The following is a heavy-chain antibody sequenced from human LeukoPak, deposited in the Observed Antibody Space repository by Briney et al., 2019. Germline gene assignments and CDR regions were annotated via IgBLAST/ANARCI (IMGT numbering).Heavy chain of an antibody. CDR3: AKDRGDYNYYYYMDV. D-gene: IGHD4-17*01. J-gene: IGHJ6*03. CDR1: GFTFSDYN. Sequence: GGSLRLSCAASGFTFSDYNMRWIRQAPGKGLEWVSSISRSGSTKYYADSVKGRFTISRDNAKNSLFLQMNSLRAEDTAVYYCAKDRGDYNYYYYMDVWGKGITVTVSS. CDR2: ISRSGSTK. V-gene: IGHV3-11*01.